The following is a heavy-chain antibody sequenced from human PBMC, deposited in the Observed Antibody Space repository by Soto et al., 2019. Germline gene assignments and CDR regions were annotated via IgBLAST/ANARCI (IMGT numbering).Heavy chain of an antibody. V-gene: IGHV4-59*01. CDR1: GGSISSYY. D-gene: IGHD3-10*01. CDR2: IYYSGST. Sequence: QVQLQESGPGLVKPSETLSLTCTVSGGSISSYYWSWIRQPPGKGLEWIGYIYYSGSTNYNPSLKXXVXIXXDTSKNQFSLKLSSVTAAATAVYYCASDYGSYFDYWGQGTLVTVSS. J-gene: IGHJ4*02. CDR3: ASDYGSYFDY.